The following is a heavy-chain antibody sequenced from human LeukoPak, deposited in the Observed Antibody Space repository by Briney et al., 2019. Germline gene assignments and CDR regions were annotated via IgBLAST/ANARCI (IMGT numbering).Heavy chain of an antibody. J-gene: IGHJ4*02. CDR2: ISYDGSNK. D-gene: IGHD3-22*01. CDR1: GFTFSSYA. Sequence: GGSLRLSCAASGFTFSSYAMHWVRQAPGKGLEWLAVISYDGSNKYYADSVKGRFTISRDNSKNTLYLQMNSLRAEDTAVYYCASPPTYYYDSSGLGLGYWGQGTLVTVSS. V-gene: IGHV3-30-3*01. CDR3: ASPPTYYYDSSGLGLGY.